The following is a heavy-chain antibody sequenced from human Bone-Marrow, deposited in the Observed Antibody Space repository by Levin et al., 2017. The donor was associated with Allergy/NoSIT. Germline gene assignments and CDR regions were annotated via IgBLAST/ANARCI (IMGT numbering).Heavy chain of an antibody. D-gene: IGHD2-8*01. CDR2: ISSSSSYI. Sequence: GESLKISCAASGFTFSSYSMNWVRQAPGKGLEWVSSISSSSSYIYYADSVKGRFTISRDNAKNSLYLQMNSLRAEDTAVYYCARVLTWCTLDYWGQGTLVTVSS. V-gene: IGHV3-21*01. J-gene: IGHJ4*02. CDR3: ARVLTWCTLDY. CDR1: GFTFSSYS.